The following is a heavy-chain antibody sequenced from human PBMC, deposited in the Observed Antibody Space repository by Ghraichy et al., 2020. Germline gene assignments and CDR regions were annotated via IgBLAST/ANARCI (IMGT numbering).Heavy chain of an antibody. CDR2: IYWNDDK. CDR1: GFSLSTSGVG. CDR3: AHRHSPYDFWSGSQLDYYYGMDV. Sequence: SGPTLVKPTQTLTLTCTFSGFSLSTSGVGVGWIRQPPGKALEWLALIYWNDDKRYSPSLKSRLTITKDTSKNQVVLTMTNMDPVDTATYYCAHRHSPYDFWSGSQLDYYYGMDVWGQGTTVTVSS. V-gene: IGHV2-5*01. J-gene: IGHJ6*02. D-gene: IGHD3-3*01.